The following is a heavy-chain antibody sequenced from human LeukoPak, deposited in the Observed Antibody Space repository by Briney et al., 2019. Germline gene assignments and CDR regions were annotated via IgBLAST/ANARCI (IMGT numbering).Heavy chain of an antibody. V-gene: IGHV3-48*04. CDR2: IDSSGSTI. Sequence: GGSLRLSCVASGFTFSSYGMHWVRQAPGKGLEWVSYIDSSGSTIYYADSVKGRFTISRDNAKNSVYLQMNSLRAEDTAVYYCAREGRYYFDYWGQGTLVTVSS. CDR3: AREGRYYFDY. CDR1: GFTFSSYG. J-gene: IGHJ4*02. D-gene: IGHD1-14*01.